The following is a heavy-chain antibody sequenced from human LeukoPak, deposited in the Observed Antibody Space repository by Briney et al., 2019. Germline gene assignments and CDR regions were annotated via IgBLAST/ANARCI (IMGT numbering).Heavy chain of an antibody. V-gene: IGHV4-4*07. CDR2: IYTSGST. Sequence: SETLSLTCTVSGGSISSYYWSWIRQPAGKGLEWIGRIYTSGSTNYNPSLKSRVTMSVDTSKNQFSLKLSSVTAADTAVYYCARVYPGLGVAAAPLNWFDPWGQGTLVTVSS. CDR3: ARVYPGLGVAAAPLNWFDP. D-gene: IGHD6-13*01. J-gene: IGHJ5*02. CDR1: GGSISSYY.